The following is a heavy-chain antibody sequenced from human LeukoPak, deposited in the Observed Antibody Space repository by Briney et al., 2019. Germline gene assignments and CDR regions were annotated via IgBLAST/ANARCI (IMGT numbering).Heavy chain of an antibody. CDR2: IYYTGTT. V-gene: IGHV4-59*11. J-gene: IGHJ4*02. Sequence: SETLSLTCTVSGGSINGHYWSWIRQAPGKRLEWIGYIYYTGTTTTYNPSLKSRVTISVDTSKNQFSLRLSSATAADTAVYYCARDCSSTTCPKLDYWGQGTLVTVSS. D-gene: IGHD2-2*01. CDR3: ARDCSSTTCPKLDY. CDR1: GGSINGHY.